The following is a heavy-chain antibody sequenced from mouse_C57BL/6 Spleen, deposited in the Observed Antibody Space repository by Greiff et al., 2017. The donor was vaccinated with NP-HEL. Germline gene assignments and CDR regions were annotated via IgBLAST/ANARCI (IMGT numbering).Heavy chain of an antibody. D-gene: IGHD1-1*01. CDR2: IYPGDGDT. J-gene: IGHJ2*01. V-gene: IGHV1-80*01. Sequence: VQLQQSGAELVKPGASVKISCKASGYAFSSYWMNWVKQRPGKGLEWIGQIYPGDGDTNYNGKFKGKATLTADKSSSTAYMQLSSLTSEDSAVYFCAREPYYYGSTYYFDDWGQGTTLTVSS. CDR3: AREPYYYGSTYYFDD. CDR1: GYAFSSYW.